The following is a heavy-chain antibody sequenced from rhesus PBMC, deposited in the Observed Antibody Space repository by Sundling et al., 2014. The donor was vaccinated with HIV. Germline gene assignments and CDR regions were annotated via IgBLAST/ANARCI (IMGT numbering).Heavy chain of an antibody. CDR3: ASEITTNDAFDF. CDR1: GGSISGGFG. V-gene: IGHV4-76*01. J-gene: IGHJ3*01. CDR2: MSPSGGNN. D-gene: IGHD4-11*01. Sequence: QVQLQESGPGLVKPSETLSLTCAVSGGSISGGFGWNWIRQPPGKGLEWIGSMSPSGGNNYLTPSLKSRVTLSVDTSTNQFSLKLTSVTAADTAVYYCASEITTNDAFDFWGQGLRVTVSS.